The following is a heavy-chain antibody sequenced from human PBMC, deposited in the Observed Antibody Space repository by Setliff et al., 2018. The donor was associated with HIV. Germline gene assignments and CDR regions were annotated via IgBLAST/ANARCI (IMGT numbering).Heavy chain of an antibody. J-gene: IGHJ6*02. CDR1: GYSISSNDW. V-gene: IGHV4-28*03. CDR3: ARDGGDYVEGMDV. CDR2: IYYSGSI. Sequence: TSETLSLTCVVSGYSISSNDWWGWIRQSPGKGLEWIGYIYYSGSIYYNPSLKSRVTMSVDTSKNQFSLKLSSVTAVDTAVYYCARDGGDYVEGMDVWGQGTTVTVSS. D-gene: IGHD4-17*01.